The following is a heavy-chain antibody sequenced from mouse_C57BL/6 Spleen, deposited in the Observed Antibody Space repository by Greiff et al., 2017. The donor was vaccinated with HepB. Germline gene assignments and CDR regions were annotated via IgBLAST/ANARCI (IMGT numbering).Heavy chain of an antibody. V-gene: IGHV5-6*01. D-gene: IGHD3-3*01. CDR1: GFTFSSYG. J-gene: IGHJ2*01. CDR3: ARQEGRGD. Sequence: EVKLMESGGDLVKPGGSLKLSCAASGFTFSSYGMSWVRQTPDKRLEWVATISSGGSYTYYPDSVKGRFTISRDNAKNTLYLQMSSLKSEDTAMYYCARQEGRGDWGQGTTLTVSS. CDR2: ISSGGSYT.